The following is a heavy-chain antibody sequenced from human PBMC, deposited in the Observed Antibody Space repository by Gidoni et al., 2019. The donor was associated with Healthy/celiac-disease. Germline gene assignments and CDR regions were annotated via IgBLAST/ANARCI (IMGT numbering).Heavy chain of an antibody. Sequence: EVQLLVSGGGLVQPGGSLRLSCSASGFTFSSYAMSWVRQAPGKGLEWVSAISGSGCSTYYADSVKGRFTISRDNSKNTLYLQMNSLRAEDTAVYYWAGAVAGRVYYFDYWGQGTLVTVSS. CDR2: ISGSGCST. CDR3: AGAVAGRVYYFDY. D-gene: IGHD6-19*01. J-gene: IGHJ4*02. CDR1: GFTFSSYA. V-gene: IGHV3-23*01.